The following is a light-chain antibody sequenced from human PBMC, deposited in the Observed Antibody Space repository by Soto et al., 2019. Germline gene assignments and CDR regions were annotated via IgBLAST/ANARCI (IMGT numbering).Light chain of an antibody. CDR2: WAS. V-gene: IGKV4-1*01. CDR3: PQYYFTPLT. Sequence: DIVMTQSPDSLAVSLGERATINCKSSQSVLYNSNNKNYLAWYQQKPRQPPKLLIYWASTRESGFPDRFSGTGSGTDFTPTTSSLKTQDGAVYYCPQYYFTPLTFGGRTKVPIK. CDR1: QSVLYNSNNKNY. J-gene: IGKJ4*01.